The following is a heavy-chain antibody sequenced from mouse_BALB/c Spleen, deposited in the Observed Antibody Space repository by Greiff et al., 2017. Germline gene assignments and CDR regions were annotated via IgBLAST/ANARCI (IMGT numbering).Heavy chain of an antibody. D-gene: IGHD1-1*01. CDR2: IHYSGST. V-gene: IGHV3-1*02. CDR1: GYSITSGYS. J-gene: IGHJ4*01. Sequence: EVKLVESGPDLVKPSQSLSLTCTVTGYSITSGYSWRWIRQFPGNKLEWMGYIHYSGSTNYNPSLKSRISITRDTSKNQFFLQLNSVTTEDTATYYCARSQNYYGSTLYAMDYWGQGTSVTVSS. CDR3: ARSQNYYGSTLYAMDY.